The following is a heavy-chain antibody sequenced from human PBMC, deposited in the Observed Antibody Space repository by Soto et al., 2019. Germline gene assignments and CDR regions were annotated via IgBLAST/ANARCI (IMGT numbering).Heavy chain of an antibody. D-gene: IGHD5-12*01. Sequence: PSETLSLTCSVSGFAISRGYYWSWVRQPPGKGLEWIGSIYPSVSSYHNPSLATRLRLSIDTSKNQFTLNLTSVTAADTALYFCAREKVATTFFDNWGQGIQVTVSS. CDR1: GFAISRGYY. CDR3: AREKVATTFFDN. V-gene: IGHV4-38-2*02. J-gene: IGHJ4*02. CDR2: IYPSVSS.